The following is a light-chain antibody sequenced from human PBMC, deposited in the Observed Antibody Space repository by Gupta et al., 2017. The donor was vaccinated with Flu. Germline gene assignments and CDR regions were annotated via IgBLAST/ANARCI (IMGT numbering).Light chain of an antibody. CDR1: KSTDDF. Sequence: GQTANITCAGHKSTDDFLSWYQQRPGQAPVLVIYDHHTRPSGIPERFSGSTSGNTATLTSSGAQALDEADYYCQTWDISILSVFGLGTRVTVL. V-gene: IGLV3-1*01. CDR3: QTWDISILSV. J-gene: IGLJ1*01. CDR2: DHH.